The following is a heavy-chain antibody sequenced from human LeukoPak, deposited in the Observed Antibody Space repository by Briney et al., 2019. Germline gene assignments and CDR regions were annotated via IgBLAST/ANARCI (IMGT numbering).Heavy chain of an antibody. CDR1: GFTFSSYS. CDR2: ISSSSSYI. CDR3: ARDRHYYDSSGYYLRDAFDI. V-gene: IGHV3-21*01. D-gene: IGHD3-22*01. Sequence: GSLRLSCAAFGFTFSSYSMNWVRQAPGKGLEWVSSISSSSSYIYYADSVKGRFTISRDNAKNSLYLQMNSLRAEDTAVYYCARDRHYYDSSGYYLRDAFDIWGQGTMVTVSS. J-gene: IGHJ3*02.